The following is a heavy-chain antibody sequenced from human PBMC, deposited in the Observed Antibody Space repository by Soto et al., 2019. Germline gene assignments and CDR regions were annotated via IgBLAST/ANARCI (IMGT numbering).Heavy chain of an antibody. V-gene: IGHV4-34*01. CDR3: ARGRRKTRFLEWLLYSYFDY. D-gene: IGHD3-3*01. CDR1: GGSFSGYY. CDR2: INHSGST. J-gene: IGHJ4*02. Sequence: PSETLSLTCAVYGGSFSGYYWSWIRQPPGKGLEWIGEINHSGSTDYNPSLKSRVTISVDTSKNQFSLKLSSVTAADTAVYYCARGRRKTRFLEWLLYSYFDYWGQGTLVTVSS.